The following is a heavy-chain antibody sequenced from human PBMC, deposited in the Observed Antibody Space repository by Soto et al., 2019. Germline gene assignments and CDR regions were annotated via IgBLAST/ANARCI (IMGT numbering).Heavy chain of an antibody. J-gene: IGHJ4*02. CDR1: GFTFSNAW. D-gene: IGHD6-19*01. Sequence: GGSLRLSCAASGFTFSNAWMSWVRQAPGKGLEWVGRIKSKTDGGTTDYAAPVKGRFTISRDDSKNTLYLQMNSLKTEDTAVYYCTTERSGWDNDFDYWGQGTLVTVYS. V-gene: IGHV3-15*01. CDR3: TTERSGWDNDFDY. CDR2: IKSKTDGGTT.